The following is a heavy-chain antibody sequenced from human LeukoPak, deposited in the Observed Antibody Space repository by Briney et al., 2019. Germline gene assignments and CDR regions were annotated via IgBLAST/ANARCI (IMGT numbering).Heavy chain of an antibody. CDR1: GGTFSSYA. V-gene: IGHV1-69*05. Sequence: ASVKVSCKASGGTFSSYAISWVRRAPGQGLEWMGRIIPIFGTANYAQKFQGRVTITTDESTSTAYMELSSLRSEDTAVYYCARRYSYPDALDIWGQGTMVTVSS. J-gene: IGHJ3*02. CDR2: IIPIFGTA. D-gene: IGHD5-18*01. CDR3: ARRYSYPDALDI.